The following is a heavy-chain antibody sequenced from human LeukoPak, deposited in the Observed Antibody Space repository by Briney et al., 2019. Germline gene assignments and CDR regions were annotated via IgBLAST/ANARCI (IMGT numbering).Heavy chain of an antibody. D-gene: IGHD6-19*01. J-gene: IGHJ4*02. V-gene: IGHV1-2*02. Sequence: ASVKVSCKASGYTFTGYYMHWVRQPPGQGLEWMGWINPNSGGTNYAQKFQGRVTMTRDTSISTAYMELSRLRSDDTAVYYCATDQTPSTIAVPGTVFDYWGQGTLVPVSS. CDR2: INPNSGGT. CDR1: GYTFTGYY. CDR3: ATDQTPSTIAVPGTVFDY.